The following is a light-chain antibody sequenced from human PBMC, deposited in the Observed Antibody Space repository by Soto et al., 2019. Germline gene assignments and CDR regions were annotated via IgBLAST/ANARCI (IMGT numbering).Light chain of an antibody. Sequence: QPASVSGSPGQSITISCTGTRSDGGVYRSVSWYQHHPGKAPKLIIFESTYRPSGVSPRFSASKSGNTASLTISGLQAEDEADYYCSSSTSNHVVFGGGTQLTVL. CDR2: EST. J-gene: IGLJ2*01. CDR1: RSDGGVYRS. V-gene: IGLV2-14*01. CDR3: SSSTSNHVV.